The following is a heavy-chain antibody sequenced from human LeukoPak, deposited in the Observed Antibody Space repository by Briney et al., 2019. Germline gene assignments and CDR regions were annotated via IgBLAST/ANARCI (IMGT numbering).Heavy chain of an antibody. CDR3: ARTGVATIGRFDY. V-gene: IGHV1-69*13. Sequence: GASVKVSCKASGGTFSSYAISWVRQAPGQGLEWMGGIIPIFGTANYAQKFQGRVTITADESTSTAYMELSSLRSEDTAVYYCARTGVATIGRFDYWGQGTLVTVSS. D-gene: IGHD5-12*01. J-gene: IGHJ4*02. CDR2: IIPIFGTA. CDR1: GGTFSSYA.